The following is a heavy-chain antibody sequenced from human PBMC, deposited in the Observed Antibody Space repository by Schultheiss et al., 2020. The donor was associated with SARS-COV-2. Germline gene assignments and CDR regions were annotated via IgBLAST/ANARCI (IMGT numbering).Heavy chain of an antibody. CDR1: GGSFSGYY. Sequence: SETLSLTCAVYGGSFSGYYWSWIRQHPGKGLEWIGYIYYSGSTYYNPSLKSRVTISVDTSKNQFSLKLSSVTAADTAVYYCASTPTYYDFWSGYYTFDYYYYMDVWGKGTTVTVSS. CDR2: IYYSGST. V-gene: IGHV4-31*11. J-gene: IGHJ6*03. CDR3: ASTPTYYDFWSGYYTFDYYYYMDV. D-gene: IGHD3-3*01.